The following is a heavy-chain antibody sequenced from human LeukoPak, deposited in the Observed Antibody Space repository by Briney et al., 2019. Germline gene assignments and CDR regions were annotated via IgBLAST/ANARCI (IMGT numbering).Heavy chain of an antibody. V-gene: IGHV1-24*01. J-gene: IGHJ4*02. CDR3: ATVGDSGYDGYNY. Sequence: ASVKVSCKASGYTFTGYYMHWVRQAPGQGLEWMGGFDPEDGETIYAQKFQGRVTMTEDTSTDTAYMELSSLRSEDTAVYYCATVGDSGYDGYNYWGQGTLVTVSS. CDR1: GYTFTGYY. CDR2: FDPEDGET. D-gene: IGHD5-12*01.